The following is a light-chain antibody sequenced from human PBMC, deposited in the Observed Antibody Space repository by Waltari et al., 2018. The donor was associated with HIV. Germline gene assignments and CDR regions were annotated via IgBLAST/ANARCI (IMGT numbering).Light chain of an antibody. CDR2: DTK. CDR1: SSNIGNNY. Sequence: QAVLTQPPSVSAAPGQTVTISCSGSSSNIGNNYVSWYQQFPGKAPKVLIYDTKKRPPGGPDRFSGSRSGTSATLGVAGLQTGDEADYYCGTWDTSLSAGVFGGGTKLTVL. J-gene: IGLJ3*02. CDR3: GTWDTSLSAGV. V-gene: IGLV1-51*01.